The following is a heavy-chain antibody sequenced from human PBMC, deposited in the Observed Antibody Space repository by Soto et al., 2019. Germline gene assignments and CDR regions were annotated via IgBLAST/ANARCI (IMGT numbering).Heavy chain of an antibody. D-gene: IGHD3-3*01. Sequence: ASVKVSCKASGGTFSSYAISWVRQAPGQGLEWMGGIIPIFGTANYAQKFQGRVTITADESTSTAYMELSSLRSEDTAVYYCARAKTVRFLEWLSYYGMDVWGQGTTVTVYS. CDR3: ARAKTVRFLEWLSYYGMDV. CDR2: IIPIFGTA. V-gene: IGHV1-69*13. CDR1: GGTFSSYA. J-gene: IGHJ6*02.